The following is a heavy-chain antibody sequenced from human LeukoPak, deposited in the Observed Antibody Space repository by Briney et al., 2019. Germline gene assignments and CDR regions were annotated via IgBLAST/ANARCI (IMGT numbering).Heavy chain of an antibody. CDR2: ISSRSSII. CDR1: GFTFSDYY. CDR3: ARVTLWGSGSYLAYYYMDV. Sequence: GGSLRLSCAASGFTFSDYYMSWIRQAPGKGLEWVSSISSRSSIIYYADSVKGRFTISRDNAKNSLYLQMNSLRAEDTAVYYCARVTLWGSGSYLAYYYMDVWGKGTTVTVSS. D-gene: IGHD3-10*01. J-gene: IGHJ6*03. V-gene: IGHV3-11*04.